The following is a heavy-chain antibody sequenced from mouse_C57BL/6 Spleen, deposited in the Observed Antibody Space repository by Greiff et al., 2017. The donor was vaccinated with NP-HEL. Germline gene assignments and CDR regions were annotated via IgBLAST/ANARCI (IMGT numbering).Heavy chain of an antibody. CDR2: IRLKSDNYAT. J-gene: IGHJ2*01. CDR3: TGGGAYFDY. CDR1: GFTFSNYW. Sequence: VQLKESGGGLVQPGGSMKLSCVASGFTFSNYWMNWVRQSPEKGLEWVAQIRLKSDNYATHYAESVKGRFTISRDDSKSSVYLQMNNLRAEDTGIYYCTGGGAYFDYWGQGTTLTVSS. V-gene: IGHV6-3*01. D-gene: IGHD1-1*02.